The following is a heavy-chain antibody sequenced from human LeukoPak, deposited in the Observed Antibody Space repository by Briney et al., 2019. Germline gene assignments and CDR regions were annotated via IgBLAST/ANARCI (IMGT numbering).Heavy chain of an antibody. D-gene: IGHD3-22*01. J-gene: IGHJ4*02. CDR3: ARSDTYYYDSSGYVYFDY. Sequence: GGSLRLSYAASGFTFSSYWMSWVRQAPGKGLEWVANIKQDGSEKYYVDSVKGRFTISRDNAKNSLYLQMNSLRAEDTAVYYCARSDTYYYDSSGYVYFDYWGQGTLVTVSS. CDR2: IKQDGSEK. V-gene: IGHV3-7*01. CDR1: GFTFSSYW.